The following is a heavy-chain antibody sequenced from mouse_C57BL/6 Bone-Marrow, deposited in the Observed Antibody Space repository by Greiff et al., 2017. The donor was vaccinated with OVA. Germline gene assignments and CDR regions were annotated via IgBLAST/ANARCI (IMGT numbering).Heavy chain of an antibody. CDR1: GYSITSGYD. V-gene: IGHV3-1*01. CDR2: ISYSGST. J-gene: IGHJ3*01. Sequence: EVKLQESGPGMVKPSQSLSLTCTVTGYSITSGYDWHWIRHFPGNKLEWMGYISYSGSTNYNPSLKSRIYITHDTSKHHFFLKLNSVTTEDTATYYCARTPGRRAWFAYWGQGTLVTVSA. CDR3: ARTPGRRAWFAY.